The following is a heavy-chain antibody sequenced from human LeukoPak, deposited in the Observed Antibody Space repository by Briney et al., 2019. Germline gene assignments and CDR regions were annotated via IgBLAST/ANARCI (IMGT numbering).Heavy chain of an antibody. CDR1: GASVSSGNYF. Sequence: SETLSLTGSVSGASVSSGNYFWTWIRQPTGKGLEWIGRLSTRGNTNYNPSLESRVTISGDTSKNQFSLQLRSVTAADTAVYYCTRALCINGVCEWFDPWGQGTLVTVSS. D-gene: IGHD2-8*01. V-gene: IGHV4-61*02. J-gene: IGHJ5*02. CDR2: LSTRGNT. CDR3: TRALCINGVCEWFDP.